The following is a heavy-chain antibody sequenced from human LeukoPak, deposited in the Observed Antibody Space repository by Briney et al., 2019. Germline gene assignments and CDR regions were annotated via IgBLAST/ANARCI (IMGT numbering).Heavy chain of an antibody. CDR3: AREGFEAAAGWTYYYYYMDV. CDR1: GYSISSGYY. V-gene: IGHV4-38-2*02. D-gene: IGHD6-13*01. Sequence: SETLSLTCTVSGYSISSGYYWGWIRQPPGKGLEWIGSIYHSGSTNYNPSLKSRVTISVDTSKNQFSLKLSSVTAADTAVYYCAREGFEAAAGWTYYYYYMDVWGKGTTVTISS. CDR2: IYHSGST. J-gene: IGHJ6*03.